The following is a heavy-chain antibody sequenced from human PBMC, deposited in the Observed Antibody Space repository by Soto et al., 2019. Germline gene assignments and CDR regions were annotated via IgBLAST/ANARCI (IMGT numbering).Heavy chain of an antibody. CDR2: IYPLDSDT. V-gene: IGHV5-51*01. Sequence: PGESLKISCKGSGYIFSNYWIGWARQMPGKGLEWMGIIYPLDSDTRYSPSFEGHVTISADKSISTAYLQWTSLKASDTAMYYCARHDYGDYWGQGTLVTVSS. CDR1: GYIFSNYW. CDR3: ARHDYGDY. J-gene: IGHJ4*02.